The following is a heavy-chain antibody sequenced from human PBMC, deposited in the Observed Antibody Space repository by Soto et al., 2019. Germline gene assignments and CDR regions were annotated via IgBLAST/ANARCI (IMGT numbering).Heavy chain of an antibody. CDR2: IYWNDDK. CDR3: AKSGSSGWYGWFDP. CDR1: GFSLRTSGVG. J-gene: IGHJ5*02. V-gene: IGHV2-5*01. Sequence: SGPTLVNPTQTLTLTCIFSGFSLRTSGVGVGWIRQPPGKALEWLGFIYWNDDKRYSPSLKSRLTITKDTSKNQVVLTMTDMDPVDTATYYCAKSGSSGWYGWFDPWGQGTLVTVSS. D-gene: IGHD6-19*01.